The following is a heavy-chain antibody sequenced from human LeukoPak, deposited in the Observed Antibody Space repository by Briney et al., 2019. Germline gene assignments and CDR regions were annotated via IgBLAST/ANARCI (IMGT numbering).Heavy chain of an antibody. D-gene: IGHD2-2*01. CDR3: ASVDSTSSDALDI. J-gene: IGHJ3*02. V-gene: IGHV1-8*03. CDR1: GYTFTSYD. CDR2: MNPNSGNT. Sequence: ASVKVFCKASGYTFTSYDINWVRQATGQGLEWMGWMNPNSGNTGYAQKFQGRVTITRNTSISTAYMELSSLRSEATAVYYCASVDSTSSDALDIWGQGTMVTVSS.